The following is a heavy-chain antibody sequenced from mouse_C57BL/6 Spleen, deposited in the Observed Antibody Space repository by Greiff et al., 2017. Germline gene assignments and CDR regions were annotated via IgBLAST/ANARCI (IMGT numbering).Heavy chain of an antibody. J-gene: IGHJ3*01. CDR2: FYPGSGSI. V-gene: IGHV1-62-2*01. CDR1: GYTFTEYT. D-gene: IGHD1-3*01. CDR3: ARPSSGDWFAY. Sequence: QVHVKQSGAELVKPGASVKLSCKASGYTFTEYTIHWVKQRSGQGLEWIGWFYPGSGSIKYNEKFKDKATFTADKSCSTVYLELSRMTSDDSAVYFCARPSSGDWFAYWGQGTLVTVSA.